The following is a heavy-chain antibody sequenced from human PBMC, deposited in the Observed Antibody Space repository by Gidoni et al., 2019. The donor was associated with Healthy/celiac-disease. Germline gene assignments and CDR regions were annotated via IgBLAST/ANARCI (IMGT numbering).Heavy chain of an antibody. V-gene: IGHV4-31*03. Sequence: QVQLQESGPGLVKPSQTLSLTCPVSGGSISSVGYYWSWIRQHPGKGLEWIGYIYYSGSTYYNPSLKSRVTISVDTSKNQFSLKLSSVTAADTAVYYCARDMGSGREISYWGQGTLVTVSS. D-gene: IGHD3-10*01. CDR3: ARDMGSGREISY. J-gene: IGHJ4*02. CDR2: IYYSGST. CDR1: GGSISSVGYY.